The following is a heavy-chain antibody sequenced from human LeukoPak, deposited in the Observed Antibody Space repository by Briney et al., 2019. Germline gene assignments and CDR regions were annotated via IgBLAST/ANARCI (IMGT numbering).Heavy chain of an antibody. CDR2: ISTRSSYI. J-gene: IGHJ4*02. CDR3: ARDEEFDY. CDR1: EFSVSSNY. V-gene: IGHV3-21*01. Sequence: GGSLRLSCAASEFSVSSNYMSWVRQAPGKGLEWVSSISTRSSYIHYTDSVKGRFTISRDNAKNSLYLQMNSLRAEDTAVYYCARDEEFDYWGQGTLVSVSS.